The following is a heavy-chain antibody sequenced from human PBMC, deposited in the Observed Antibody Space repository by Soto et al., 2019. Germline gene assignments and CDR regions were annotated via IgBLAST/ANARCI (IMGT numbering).Heavy chain of an antibody. CDR3: ATPNRLPNDAFDI. CDR2: FDPEDGET. D-gene: IGHD2-21*01. Sequence: SVEVSCKVSGYTLTELSMHWVRQAPGKGLEWMGGFDPEDGETIYAQKFQGRVTMTEDTSTDTAYMELSSLRSEDTAVYYCATPNRLPNDAFDIWGQGTMVTVSS. CDR1: GYTLTELS. V-gene: IGHV1-24*01. J-gene: IGHJ3*02.